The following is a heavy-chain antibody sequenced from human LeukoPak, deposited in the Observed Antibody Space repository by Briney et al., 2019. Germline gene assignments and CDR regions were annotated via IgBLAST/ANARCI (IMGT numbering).Heavy chain of an antibody. J-gene: IGHJ3*02. CDR1: GGSISSYY. Sequence: SETLSLTCTVSGGSISSYYWSWIRQPPGKGLEWIGYIYYSGSTNYNPSLKSRVTISVDTSKNQFSLKLSSVTAADTAVYYCARGSPPVDAFDIWGQGTMVTVSS. V-gene: IGHV4-59*01. CDR3: ARGSPPVDAFDI. CDR2: IYYSGST.